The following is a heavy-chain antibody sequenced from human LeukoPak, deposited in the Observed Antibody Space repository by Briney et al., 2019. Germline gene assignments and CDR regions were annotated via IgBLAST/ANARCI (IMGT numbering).Heavy chain of an antibody. CDR1: GFIFSSYS. CDR2: ISWNSGSI. J-gene: IGHJ4*02. CDR3: ARSPPLNYYDSRGYGTNFDY. V-gene: IGHV3-9*01. D-gene: IGHD3-22*01. Sequence: GGSLRLSCAASGFIFSSYSMNWVRQAPGKGLEWVSGISWNSGSIGYADSVKGRFTISRDNAKNSLYLQMNSLRAEDTAVYYCARSPPLNYYDSRGYGTNFDYWGQGTLVTVSS.